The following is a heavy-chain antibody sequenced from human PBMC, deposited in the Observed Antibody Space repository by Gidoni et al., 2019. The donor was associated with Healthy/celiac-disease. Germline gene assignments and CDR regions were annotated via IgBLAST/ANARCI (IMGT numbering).Heavy chain of an antibody. CDR3: ARDRLAAAGTGYFDY. D-gene: IGHD6-13*01. V-gene: IGHV4-31*03. CDR1: CGSISSGGYY. Sequence: QVHLQESGPGLVMPSQTLSLICPVSCGSISSGGYYWSWIRQHPGKGLEWIGYIYYSGSTYYNPSLKSRVTISVDTSKNQFSLKLSSVTAADTAVYYCARDRLAAAGTGYFDYWGQGTLVTVSS. CDR2: IYYSGST. J-gene: IGHJ4*02.